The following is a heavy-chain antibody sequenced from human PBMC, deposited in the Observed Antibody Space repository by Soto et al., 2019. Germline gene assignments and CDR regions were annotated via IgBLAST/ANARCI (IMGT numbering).Heavy chain of an antibody. Sequence: GASMTISCQGFGKSFASYCSLWVRQLPGKGLEWTGRIDPSDSYTNYSPSFQGHVTISADKSISTAYLQWSSLKASDTAMYYCARHISASSGCHHWGQATLVTFSS. D-gene: IGHD6-19*01. CDR3: ARHISASSGCHH. J-gene: IGHJ5*02. V-gene: IGHV5-10-1*01. CDR2: IDPSDSYT. CDR1: GKSFASYC.